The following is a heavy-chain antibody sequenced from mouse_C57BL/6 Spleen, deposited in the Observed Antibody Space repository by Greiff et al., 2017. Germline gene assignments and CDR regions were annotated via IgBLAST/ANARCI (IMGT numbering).Heavy chain of an antibody. CDR2: INPNYGTT. D-gene: IGHD2-4*01. Sequence: EVQLQESGPELVKPGASVKISCKASGYSFTDYNMNWVKQSNGKSLEWIGEINPNYGTTSYNQKFKGKATLTVDKSSSTAYMQLNSLTSEDSAVYYCATSDYDGYYYAMDDWGQGTTVTVSS. CDR3: ATSDYDGYYYAMDD. CDR1: GYSFTDYN. J-gene: IGHJ4*01. V-gene: IGHV1-39*01.